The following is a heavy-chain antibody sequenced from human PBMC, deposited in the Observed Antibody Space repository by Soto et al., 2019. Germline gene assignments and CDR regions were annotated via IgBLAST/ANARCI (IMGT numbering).Heavy chain of an antibody. Sequence: PSETKSLTSTVAGGSIRSYGWSWIRQPPGKGLEWIGYIYYSGSTNYNPSLKSRVTISVDTSKNQFSLKLSSVTAADTAVYYCARGREYSSSNIDYWGQGTLVTVSS. V-gene: IGHV4-59*01. CDR1: GGSIRSYG. D-gene: IGHD6-6*01. CDR3: ARGREYSSSNIDY. CDR2: IYYSGST. J-gene: IGHJ4*02.